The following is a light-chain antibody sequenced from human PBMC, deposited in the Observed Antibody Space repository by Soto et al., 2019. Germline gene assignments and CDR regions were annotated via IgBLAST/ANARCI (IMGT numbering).Light chain of an antibody. J-gene: IGKJ1*01. Sequence: EIVLTQSPGTLSLSPGERATLSCRASQSVSSSYLAWYQQKPGQAPRLPIYGASSRATGIPDRFSGSVYGTDGTITISRLEPEDGAVYYGQQYGSSPRTFGQGTKVDIK. CDR2: GAS. V-gene: IGKV3-20*01. CDR3: QQYGSSPRT. CDR1: QSVSSSY.